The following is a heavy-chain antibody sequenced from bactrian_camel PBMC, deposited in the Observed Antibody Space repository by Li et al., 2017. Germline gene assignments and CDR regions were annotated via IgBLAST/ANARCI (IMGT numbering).Heavy chain of an antibody. CDR1: GYTYSAHC. Sequence: QVQLVESGGGSVQAGGSLRLSCAFSGYTYSAHCMGWFRQAPGKEREGVAVIAGSGSTGYADSVKGRFTISRPANARNTMYLEMNDLKTEDTGVYQCAADSWCYYSDLPASQPLRDFPYWGQGTQVTVS. D-gene: IGHD4*01. V-gene: IGHV3S53*01. CDR2: IAGSGST. CDR3: AADSWCYYSDLPASQPLRDFPY. J-gene: IGHJ6*01.